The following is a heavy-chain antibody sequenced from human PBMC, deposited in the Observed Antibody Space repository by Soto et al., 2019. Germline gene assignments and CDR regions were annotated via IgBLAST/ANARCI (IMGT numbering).Heavy chain of an antibody. V-gene: IGHV3-23*01. Sequence: GGSLRLSCAASGFTFSSYAMSWVRQAPGKGLEWVSAISGSGGSTYYADSVKGRFTISRDNSKNTLYLQMNSLRAEDTAVYYCAKVGGSSSRAGPVWFDPWGQGTLVTVPS. CDR2: ISGSGGST. CDR3: AKVGGSSSRAGPVWFDP. J-gene: IGHJ5*02. D-gene: IGHD6-13*01. CDR1: GFTFSSYA.